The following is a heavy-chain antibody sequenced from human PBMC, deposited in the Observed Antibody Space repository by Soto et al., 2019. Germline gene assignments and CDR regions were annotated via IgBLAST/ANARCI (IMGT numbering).Heavy chain of an antibody. CDR1: GYTFNDYA. J-gene: IGHJ2*01. V-gene: IGHV1-18*01. CDR2: ISPSTGDT. CDR3: VRCYCSLGSCYACWHFDL. D-gene: IGHD2-15*01. Sequence: QVHLVQSGDEVKKPGASVKVSCQASGYTFNDYAVSWVRQAPGQGLEWMGWISPSTGDTDQARNFQDRITMTLDTSTNPAYMELRSLRSDDTAVYYCVRCYCSLGSCYACWHFDLWGRGTLVTVSS.